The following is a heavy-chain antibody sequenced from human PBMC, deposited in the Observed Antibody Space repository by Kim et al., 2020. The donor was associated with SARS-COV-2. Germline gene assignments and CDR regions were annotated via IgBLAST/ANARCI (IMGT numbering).Heavy chain of an antibody. V-gene: IGHV4-59*13. CDR1: GGSINSYY. J-gene: IGHJ6*02. D-gene: IGHD2-2*01. Sequence: SETLSLTCTVSGGSINSYYWSWIRQPPGKGLEWIGYSYYSGSTNYNPSLKSRVTISVDTSKNQFSLKLSSVTAADTAVYYCARAGGQYCSSTSCDRDYYYYGMDVWGQGTTVTVSS. CDR3: ARAGGQYCSSTSCDRDYYYYGMDV. CDR2: SYYSGST.